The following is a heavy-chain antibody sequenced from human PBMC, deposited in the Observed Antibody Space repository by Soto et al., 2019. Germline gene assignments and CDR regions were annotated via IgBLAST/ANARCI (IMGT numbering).Heavy chain of an antibody. CDR3: ARGNAQDYFYGMDV. Sequence: QVQLVESGGDEVQPGRSLRLACAASGFTFRTYAMHWVRQAPGKGLEWMAVTSYDGTTKFSADSVKGRFTISRDNFQNTLYLQMSRLRPEDTAVYYCARGNAQDYFYGMDVWGQGTTVTVSS. CDR1: GFTFRTYA. J-gene: IGHJ6*02. V-gene: IGHV3-30-3*01. CDR2: TSYDGTTK. D-gene: IGHD2-2*01.